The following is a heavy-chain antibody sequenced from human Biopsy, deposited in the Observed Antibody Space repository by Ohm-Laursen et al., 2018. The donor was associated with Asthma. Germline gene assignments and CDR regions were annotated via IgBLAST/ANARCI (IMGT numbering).Heavy chain of an antibody. CDR2: INSVFGTT. CDR1: GGTFNTYV. V-gene: IGHV1-69*13. J-gene: IGHJ4*02. D-gene: IGHD2-2*01. CDR3: ARKAGSCISRTCYSLDF. Sequence: ASVKASCKSLGGTFNTYVVGWVRQAPGQGLEWMGGINSVFGTTTYPQKFQDRVTITADDSTSTVYMELSSLRSEDTAVYYCARKAGSCISRTCYSLDFWGQGTLVTVSS.